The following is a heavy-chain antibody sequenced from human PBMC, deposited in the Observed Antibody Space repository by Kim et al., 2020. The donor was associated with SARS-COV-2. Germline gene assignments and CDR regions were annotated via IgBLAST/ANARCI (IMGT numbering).Heavy chain of an antibody. D-gene: IGHD6-19*01. CDR2: YN. J-gene: IGHJ5*01. CDR3: ARESSGWFGY. V-gene: IGHV6-1*01. Sequence: YNDYAVSVKSRITINPDTSKNQFSLQLNSVTPEDTAVYYCARESSGWFGYWGQGTLVTVSS.